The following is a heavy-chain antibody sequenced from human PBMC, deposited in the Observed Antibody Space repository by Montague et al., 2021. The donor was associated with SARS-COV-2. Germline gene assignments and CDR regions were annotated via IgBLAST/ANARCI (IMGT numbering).Heavy chain of an antibody. CDR2: IYNSGTT. J-gene: IGHJ5*02. Sequence: SETLSPTCTVSGDSTSCPNCYWGWIRQAPGKGLDWIGTIYNSGTTYYNPCLKSRLTISIDTSKNQFSLKLTSVTAVDTAVYYCARHRNYGDHSLDNWFHPWGQGTLVTVSS. D-gene: IGHD4-17*01. CDR3: ARHRNYGDHSLDNWFHP. V-gene: IGHV4-39*01. CDR1: GDSTSCPNCY.